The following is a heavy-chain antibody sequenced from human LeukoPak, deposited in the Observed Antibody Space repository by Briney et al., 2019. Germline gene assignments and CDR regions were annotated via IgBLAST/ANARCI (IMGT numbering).Heavy chain of an antibody. J-gene: IGHJ5*02. CDR2: IYYTGST. Sequence: PSETLSLTCTISGGSISSYYWSWIRQPPGKGLEWIGYIYYTGSTNHNPSLKSRVTISVDTSKDQFSLKLSSVTAADTAVYYCARAGWWNWFDPWGQGTLVTVSS. CDR1: GGSISSYY. V-gene: IGHV4-59*08. CDR3: ARAGWWNWFDP. D-gene: IGHD2-15*01.